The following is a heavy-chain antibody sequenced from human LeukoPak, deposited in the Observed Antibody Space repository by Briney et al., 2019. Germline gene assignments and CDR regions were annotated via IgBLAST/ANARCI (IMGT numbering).Heavy chain of an antibody. J-gene: IGHJ4*02. CDR2: ISSSRSYI. CDR3: ARDYQYGYSTNWYHLAQIDY. Sequence: GGSLRLSCAASGFTFSNYTMNWVRQAPGKGLEWVSSISSSRSYIFYADSVKGRFTVSRDNAKNSLYLQMNSLRAEDTAIYYCARDYQYGYSTNWYHLAQIDYWGQGTLVTVSS. V-gene: IGHV3-21*01. CDR1: GFTFSNYT. D-gene: IGHD2/OR15-2a*01.